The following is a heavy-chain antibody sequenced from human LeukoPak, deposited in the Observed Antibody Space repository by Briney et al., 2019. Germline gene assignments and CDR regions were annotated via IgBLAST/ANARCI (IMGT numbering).Heavy chain of an antibody. CDR1: GFTFISYS. Sequence: GGSLRLSCAASGFTFISYSMSWVRQAPGKGLEWVSSISGSSGRSDYADSVKGRFTISRDNSQNTLSLQMSSLRAEDTAVYYYARMDWSDISRYFDHWGQGTLATVSS. CDR3: ARMDWSDISRYFDH. CDR2: ISGSSGRS. D-gene: IGHD1-1*01. J-gene: IGHJ4*02. V-gene: IGHV3-23*01.